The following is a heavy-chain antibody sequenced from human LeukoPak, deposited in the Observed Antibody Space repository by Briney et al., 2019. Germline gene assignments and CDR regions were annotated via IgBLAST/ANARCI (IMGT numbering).Heavy chain of an antibody. J-gene: IGHJ4*02. Sequence: GGSLRLSCAASGFTFDDYAMHWVRQAPGKGLEWVSGISWNSGSIGYADSVKGRFTISRDNAKNSLCLQMNSLRAEDMALYYCAKGPRYDILTGYQFDYWGQGTLVTVSS. CDR1: GFTFDDYA. D-gene: IGHD3-9*01. CDR2: ISWNSGSI. CDR3: AKGPRYDILTGYQFDY. V-gene: IGHV3-9*03.